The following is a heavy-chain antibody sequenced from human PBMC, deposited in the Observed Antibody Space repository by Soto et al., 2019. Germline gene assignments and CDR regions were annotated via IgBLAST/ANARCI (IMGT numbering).Heavy chain of an antibody. Sequence: ASVKVSCKASGYTFTSYDINWVRQATGQGLEWMGWMNPNSGNTGYAQKLQGRVTMTTDTSTSTAYMELRSLRSDDTAVYYCARDEFGDPGVYWGQGTLVTVSS. V-gene: IGHV1-8*01. CDR3: ARDEFGDPGVY. J-gene: IGHJ4*02. D-gene: IGHD4-17*01. CDR1: GYTFTSYD. CDR2: MNPNSGNT.